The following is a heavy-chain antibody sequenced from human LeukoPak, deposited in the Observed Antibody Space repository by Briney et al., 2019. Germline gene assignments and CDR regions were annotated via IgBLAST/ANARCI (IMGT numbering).Heavy chain of an antibody. CDR1: GYTFTSYA. J-gene: IGHJ5*02. CDR3: ARGRITIFGVVIILQNWFDP. CDR2: INAGNGNT. Sequence: ASVTVSFTASGYTFTSYAMHWVRQAPGQRLEWMGWINAGNGNTKYSQKFQGRVTITRDTSASTAYMELSSLRSEDTAVYYCARGRITIFGVVIILQNWFDPWGQGTLVTVSS. D-gene: IGHD3-3*01. V-gene: IGHV1-3*01.